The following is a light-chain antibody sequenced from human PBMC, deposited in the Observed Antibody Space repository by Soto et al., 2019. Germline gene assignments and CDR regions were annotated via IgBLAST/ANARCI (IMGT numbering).Light chain of an antibody. Sequence: EIVLTQSPGTLSLSPGERATLSCRASQSVSSSFLAWYQQKPGQAPRLLIYGASSRATGIPDRFSGSGSGTAFTLTISRLEPEDFGVYYCQQYGSSPPWTVGQGTKVEIK. CDR2: GAS. V-gene: IGKV3-20*01. CDR3: QQYGSSPPWT. J-gene: IGKJ1*01. CDR1: QSVSSSF.